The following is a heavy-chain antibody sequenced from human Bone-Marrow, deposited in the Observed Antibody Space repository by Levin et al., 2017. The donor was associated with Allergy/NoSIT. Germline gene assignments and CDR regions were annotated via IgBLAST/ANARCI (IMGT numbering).Heavy chain of an antibody. D-gene: IGHD3-22*01. Sequence: KTSETLSLTCAVSGGSISDGVYSWSWIRQSPGKGLEWIGYIYRNGNTYYNPSLSSRVTMSVDRSKNQFSLNLSSVTAADTAVYYCARQLPPYHSNSRSWYFDLWGRGALVTVSS. CDR1: GGSISDGVYS. J-gene: IGHJ2*01. V-gene: IGHV4-30-2*06. CDR2: IYRNGNT. CDR3: ARQLPPYHSNSRSWYFDL.